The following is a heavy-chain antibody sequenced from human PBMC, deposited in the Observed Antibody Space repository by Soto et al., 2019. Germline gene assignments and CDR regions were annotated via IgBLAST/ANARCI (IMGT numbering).Heavy chain of an antibody. CDR3: ARALGYCSGGSCYSDYYYGMDV. Sequence: SVTVSCKASGYTFTGYYMHWVRQAPGQGLEWMGWINPNSGGTNYAQKFQGWVTMTRDTSISTAYMELSRLRSDDTAVYYCARALGYCSGGSCYSDYYYGMDVWGQGTTVTVSS. J-gene: IGHJ6*02. CDR2: INPNSGGT. D-gene: IGHD2-15*01. V-gene: IGHV1-2*04. CDR1: GYTFTGYY.